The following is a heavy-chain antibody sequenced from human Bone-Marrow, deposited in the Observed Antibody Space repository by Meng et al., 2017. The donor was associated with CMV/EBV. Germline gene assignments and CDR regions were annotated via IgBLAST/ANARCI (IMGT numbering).Heavy chain of an antibody. D-gene: IGHD6-13*01. J-gene: IGHJ5*02. CDR2: INHSGST. Sequence: GSLRLSCAVYGGSFSGYYWSWIRQPPGKGLEWIGEINHSGSTNYNPSLKSRVTISVDTSKNQFSLKLSSVTAADTAVYYCARGAAYSSSLNWFDPWGQGNLVNVAS. CDR3: ARGAAYSSSLNWFDP. CDR1: GGSFSGYY. V-gene: IGHV4-34*01.